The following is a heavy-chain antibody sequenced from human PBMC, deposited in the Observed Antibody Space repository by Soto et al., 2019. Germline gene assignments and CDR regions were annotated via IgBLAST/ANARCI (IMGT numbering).Heavy chain of an antibody. CDR1: GYSFTSYW. CDR3: ARTATSTTVSMDV. CDR2: IYPGDSDT. V-gene: IGHV5-51*01. D-gene: IGHD4-17*01. J-gene: IGHJ6*02. Sequence: RESLKISCKGSGYSFTSYWIALVLHMPGKGLDWMGIIYPGDSDTRYSPSFQGQVTISADKSINTAYLQWNSLKASDTAMYYCARTATSTTVSMDVWGQGTTVTVSS.